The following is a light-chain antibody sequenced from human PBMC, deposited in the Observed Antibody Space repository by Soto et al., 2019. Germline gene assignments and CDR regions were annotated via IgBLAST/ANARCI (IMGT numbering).Light chain of an antibody. Sequence: EIVLTQAPGTLSLSPGERATLSCRASQSVSSTYLVWYQQKPGQPPRLLIYGASSRATGIPDRFSGSGSGTDFTLTISRLEPDDFALYYCQQFGSSPPWTFGQGTKVEIK. CDR1: QSVSSTY. CDR3: QQFGSSPPWT. CDR2: GAS. V-gene: IGKV3-20*01. J-gene: IGKJ1*01.